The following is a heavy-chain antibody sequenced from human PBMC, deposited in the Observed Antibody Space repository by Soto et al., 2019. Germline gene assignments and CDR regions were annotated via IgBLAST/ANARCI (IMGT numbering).Heavy chain of an antibody. Sequence: QVNLVQSGGGLVQPGRSLRLSCEASGFTFRNSGMEWIRQAPGKGLEWVARIWYDGSSQYYADSVKGRFTISRDNSKNTLYMEMNSVRVEDTAVYYCARDMDSNHDGMDVWGQGTTVIVSS. CDR3: ARDMDSNHDGMDV. CDR1: GFTFRNSG. J-gene: IGHJ6*02. CDR2: IWYDGSSQ. D-gene: IGHD3-10*01. V-gene: IGHV3-33*01.